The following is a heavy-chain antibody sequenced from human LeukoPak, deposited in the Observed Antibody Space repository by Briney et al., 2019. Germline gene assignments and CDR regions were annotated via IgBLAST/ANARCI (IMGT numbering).Heavy chain of an antibody. CDR1: GGTFSSYA. Sequence: GASVKVSCRASGGTFSSYAISWVRQAPGQGLEWMGRIIPILGIANYAQKFQGRVTITADKSTSTAYMELSSLRSEDTAVYYCARDIVAKSRGQLLDYWGQGTLVTGSS. D-gene: IGHD5-12*01. CDR3: ARDIVAKSRGQLLDY. J-gene: IGHJ4*02. CDR2: IIPILGIA. V-gene: IGHV1-69*04.